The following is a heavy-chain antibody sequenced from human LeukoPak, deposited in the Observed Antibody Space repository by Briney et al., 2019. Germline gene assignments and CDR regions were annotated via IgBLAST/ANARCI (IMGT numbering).Heavy chain of an antibody. Sequence: GGSLRLSCAASGFDFDDFAMHWVRQAPGKGLEWISLVSWDGGSTYYSDSVKGRFTISRDNSKNSLSLQMNSLRAEDTAVYYCARGLRIAVAGNIDYWGQGTLVTVSS. CDR3: ARGLRIAVAGNIDY. CDR1: GFDFDDFA. D-gene: IGHD6-19*01. J-gene: IGHJ4*02. CDR2: VSWDGGST. V-gene: IGHV3-43D*03.